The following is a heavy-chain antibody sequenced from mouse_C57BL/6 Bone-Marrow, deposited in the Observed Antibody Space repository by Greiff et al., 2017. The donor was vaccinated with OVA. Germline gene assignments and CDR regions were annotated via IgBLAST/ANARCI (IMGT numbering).Heavy chain of an antibody. Sequence: QVQLQQSGAELVKPGASVKMSCKASGYTFTSYWITWVKQRPGQGLEWIGDIYPGSGSTNYNEKFKSKATLTVDTSSSTAYIQLSSLTSEDAAVYYCARSGGYYWGQGTTLTVSS. CDR1: GYTFTSYW. V-gene: IGHV1-55*01. D-gene: IGHD3-2*02. J-gene: IGHJ2*01. CDR2: IYPGSGST. CDR3: ARSGGYY.